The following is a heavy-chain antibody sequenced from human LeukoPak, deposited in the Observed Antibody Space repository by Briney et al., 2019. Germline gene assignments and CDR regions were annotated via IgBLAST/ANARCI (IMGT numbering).Heavy chain of an antibody. Sequence: PGGSLRLSCAASGLTFSDYYMSWVRQAPGKGLEWVSVIYSGGSTYYADSVKGRLTISRHNSKNTLYLQMNSLRAEDTAVYYCARNSGGNSDYWGQGTLVTVSS. D-gene: IGHD2-15*01. CDR2: IYSGGST. V-gene: IGHV3-53*04. CDR1: GLTFSDYY. CDR3: ARNSGGNSDY. J-gene: IGHJ4*02.